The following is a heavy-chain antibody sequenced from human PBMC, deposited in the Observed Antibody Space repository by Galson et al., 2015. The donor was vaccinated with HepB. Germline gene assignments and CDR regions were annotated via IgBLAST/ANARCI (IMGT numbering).Heavy chain of an antibody. V-gene: IGHV3-73*01. CDR3: TRLGDLSGYSSL. J-gene: IGHJ4*02. Sequence: SLRLSCAASGFTFSGSAMHWVRQASGRGLEWVGRIGSKANSYATAYAASVKGRFTVSRDDSKNTAYMQMNSLKTEDTAVYYCTRLGDLSGYSSLWGQGTLVTVSS. CDR2: IGSKANSYAT. CDR1: GFTFSGSA. D-gene: IGHD6-13*01.